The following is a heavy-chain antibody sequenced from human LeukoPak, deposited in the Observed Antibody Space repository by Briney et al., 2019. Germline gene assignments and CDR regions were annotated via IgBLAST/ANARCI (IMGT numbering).Heavy chain of an antibody. V-gene: IGHV3-21*01. J-gene: IGHJ3*02. D-gene: IGHD3-9*01. CDR1: GFTFSSYN. CDR2: ISSSSSYI. CDR3: ARTTPFQIYDILAGSRYDAFDI. Sequence: KPGGSLRLSCAASGFTFSSYNMNWVRPAPGKGMEWVSSISSSSSYIYYADSVKGRFTISRDNAKNSLYLQTNSLRAEDTAVYYCARTTPFQIYDILAGSRYDAFDIWGQGTMVTVSS.